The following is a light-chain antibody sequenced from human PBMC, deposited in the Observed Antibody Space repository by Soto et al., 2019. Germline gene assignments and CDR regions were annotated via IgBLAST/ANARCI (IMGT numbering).Light chain of an antibody. Sequence: QTVVTQEPSLTVSPGGTVTLTCASSTGAVTSGYFPNWFQQKPGQAPRALIYTTNNKYAWTPARFSGSIVGGKAALTLSGVQPEDEAEYYCLLYYDGAMLFGGGTKLTVL. V-gene: IGLV7-43*01. J-gene: IGLJ3*02. CDR2: TTN. CDR1: TGAVTSGYF. CDR3: LLYYDGAML.